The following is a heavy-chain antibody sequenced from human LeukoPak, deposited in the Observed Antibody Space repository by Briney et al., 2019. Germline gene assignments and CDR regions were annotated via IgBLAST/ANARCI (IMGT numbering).Heavy chain of an antibody. D-gene: IGHD3-22*01. CDR2: IKQDGSEK. J-gene: IGHJ4*02. CDR3: ARDSRLYDSSGNFDY. V-gene: IGHV3-7*01. CDR1: GFTFSSYW. Sequence: PGGPLRLSCAASGFTFSSYWMSWVRQAPGKGLEWVANIKQDGSEKYYVDSVKGRFTISRDNAKNSLYLQMNSLRAEDTAVYYCARDSRLYDSSGNFDYWGQGTLVTVSS.